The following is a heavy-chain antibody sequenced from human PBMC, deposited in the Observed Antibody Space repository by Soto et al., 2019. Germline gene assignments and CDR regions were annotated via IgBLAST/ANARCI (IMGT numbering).Heavy chain of an antibody. D-gene: IGHD1-7*01. CDR3: ARARIRAGITGTTYYYGMDV. CDR2: INHSGST. CDR1: GGSFSGYY. V-gene: IGHV4-34*01. Sequence: TLSLTCAVYGGSFSGYYWSWIRQPPGKGLEWIGEINHSGSTNYNPSLKSRVTISVDTSKNQFSLKLSSVTAADTAVYYCARARIRAGITGTTYYYGMDVWGQGTTVTVSS. J-gene: IGHJ6*02.